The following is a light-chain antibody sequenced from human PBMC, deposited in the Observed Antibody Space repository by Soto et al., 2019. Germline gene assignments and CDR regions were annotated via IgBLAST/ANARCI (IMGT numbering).Light chain of an antibody. CDR2: DAS. CDR3: QQYGSSPIM. CDR1: QSVSRY. V-gene: IGKV3-20*01. J-gene: IGKJ5*01. Sequence: ETVMTQSPATLSVSPGEGATLSCRASQSVSRYLAWYQQKPGQAPRLLIYDASISATGIPVRFSGSGSGTGFSLIISRLEPEDFAVYYCQQYGSSPIMFGQGTRLEIK.